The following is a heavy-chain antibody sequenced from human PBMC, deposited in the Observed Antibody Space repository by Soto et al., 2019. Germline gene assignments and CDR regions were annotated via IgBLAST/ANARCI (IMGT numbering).Heavy chain of an antibody. Sequence: VGSLRLSCVASGFPFSSYAMSWVRQTPGKGLEWVSGISGSGGRTYYADSVKGRFTISRDNSNNTLSLQMHILRVEDTAVYFCAKGGYYSLFDIWGQGTVVTVSS. CDR2: ISGSGGRT. J-gene: IGHJ3*02. CDR3: AKGGYYSLFDI. V-gene: IGHV3-23*01. D-gene: IGHD3-16*01. CDR1: GFPFSSYA.